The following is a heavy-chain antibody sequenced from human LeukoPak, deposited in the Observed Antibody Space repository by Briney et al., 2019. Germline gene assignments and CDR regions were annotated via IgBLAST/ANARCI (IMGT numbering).Heavy chain of an antibody. CDR2: IYVDGRTT. D-gene: IGHD4-17*01. CDR3: ARGRYYLDS. J-gene: IGHJ4*02. Sequence: GVSLRLSCVASGFTFGNYWMHWVRQLPGKGLVWVSRIYVDGRTTNYADSVKGRFTISRDNAKNTVYLEMNSLRAEDTGVYYCARGRYYLDSWGQGTLVTVSS. V-gene: IGHV3-74*01. CDR1: GFTFGNYW.